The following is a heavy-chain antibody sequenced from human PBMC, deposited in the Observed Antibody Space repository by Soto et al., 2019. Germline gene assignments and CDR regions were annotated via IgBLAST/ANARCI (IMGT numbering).Heavy chain of an antibody. CDR3: ARTKAIFGLDV. V-gene: IGHV3-30*04. J-gene: IGHJ6*02. D-gene: IGHD2-8*01. CDR1: GFTFPDHA. Sequence: VQLVESGGGVFQPGRSLRLSCVASGFTFPDHAMSWVRQAPGKGLEWVALISYDGNNKQYTDSVKGRSSISRDNYKDTLFLQLSSLRLEDTAVYYCARTKAIFGLDVWGQGTTVTVSS. CDR2: ISYDGNNK.